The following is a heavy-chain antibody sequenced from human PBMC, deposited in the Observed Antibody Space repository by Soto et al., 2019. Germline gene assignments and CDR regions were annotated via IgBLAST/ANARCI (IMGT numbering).Heavy chain of an antibody. Sequence: EVQLVESGGGLVQPGRSLRLSCAASGFTFDNYAIHWVRQAPGKGLEWVAAISWNGASIGYADSVKGRFTISRDNAKNSLFLQMNSLTAEDTARYYCVTLPLYGSDFDCWCRGTLVSVSS. J-gene: IGHJ4*02. CDR2: ISWNGASI. D-gene: IGHD3-10*01. V-gene: IGHV3-9*01. CDR1: GFTFDNYA. CDR3: VTLPLYGSDFDC.